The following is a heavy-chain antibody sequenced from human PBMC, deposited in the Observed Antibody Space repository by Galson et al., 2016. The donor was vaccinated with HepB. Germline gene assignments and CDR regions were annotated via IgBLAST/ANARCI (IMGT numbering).Heavy chain of an antibody. CDR1: GGSINSGNSY. Sequence: TLSLTCTVSGGSINSGNSYWTWIRQSPGKGLEWIGYIYSDGSTYYNPSLRSRFTISTDTSKNQFSLRLDSVTAADTAVYYCARDSRFVGEIMNAFDIWGQGTMVTVSS. V-gene: IGHV4-31*03. CDR3: ARDSRFVGEIMNAFDI. J-gene: IGHJ3*02. CDR2: IYSDGST. D-gene: IGHD3-16*01.